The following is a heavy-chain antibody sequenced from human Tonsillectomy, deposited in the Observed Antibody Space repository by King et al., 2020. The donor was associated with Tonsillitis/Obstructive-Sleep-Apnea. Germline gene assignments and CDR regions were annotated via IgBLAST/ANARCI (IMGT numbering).Heavy chain of an antibody. J-gene: IGHJ3*02. CDR2: IYSSGST. Sequence: QLQESGPGLVKPSETLSLTCTVSGGSISSYYWSWIRQPPGKGLEWIGYIYSSGSTNYNPSLRSRVTILVDTSKNQFSLKLSSVTAADTAVYYCARDMVLEAGGDAFDIWGQGTMVTVSS. D-gene: IGHD2-8*01. CDR1: GGSISSYY. V-gene: IGHV4-59*01. CDR3: ARDMVLEAGGDAFDI.